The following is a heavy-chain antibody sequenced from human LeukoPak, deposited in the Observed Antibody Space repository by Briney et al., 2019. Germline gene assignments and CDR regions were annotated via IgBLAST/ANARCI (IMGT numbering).Heavy chain of an antibody. CDR3: AREGHTMVRGVFYYYYGMDV. Sequence: GASVKVSCKASGYTFTSYGISWVRQAPGQGLEWMGWISAYNGNTNYAQKLQGRVTMTTDTSTSTAYMELRSLRSDDTAVYYCAREGHTMVRGVFYYYYGMDVWGQGTTVNVSS. CDR1: GYTFTSYG. V-gene: IGHV1-18*01. J-gene: IGHJ6*02. CDR2: ISAYNGNT. D-gene: IGHD3-10*01.